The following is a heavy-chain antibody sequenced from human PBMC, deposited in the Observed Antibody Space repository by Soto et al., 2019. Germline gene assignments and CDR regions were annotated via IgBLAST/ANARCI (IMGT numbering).Heavy chain of an antibody. D-gene: IGHD3-22*01. Sequence: QVQLVESGGGVVQPGRSLRLSCAASGFTFSSYAMHWVRQAPGKGLEWVAVISYDGSNKYYADSVNGRFTISRDNSKNTQYLQMNSLRTEDSAVYYCARPLWRNYYNGGYFDLWGRGTLVTVSS. CDR1: GFTFSSYA. CDR3: ARPLWRNYYNGGYFDL. J-gene: IGHJ2*01. V-gene: IGHV3-30-3*01. CDR2: ISYDGSNK.